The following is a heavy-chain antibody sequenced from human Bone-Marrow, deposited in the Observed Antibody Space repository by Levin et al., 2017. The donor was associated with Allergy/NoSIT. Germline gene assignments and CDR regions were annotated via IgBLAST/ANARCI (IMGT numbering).Heavy chain of an antibody. CDR3: ARGLWFGELNYYYYGMDV. J-gene: IGHJ6*02. D-gene: IGHD3-10*01. CDR1: GGTFSSYA. V-gene: IGHV1-69*13. CDR2: IIPIFGTA. Sequence: SVKVSCKASGGTFSSYAISWVRQAPGQGLEWMGGIIPIFGTANYAQKFQGRVTITADESTSTAYMELSSLRSEDTAVYYCARGLWFGELNYYYYGMDVWGQGTTVTVSS.